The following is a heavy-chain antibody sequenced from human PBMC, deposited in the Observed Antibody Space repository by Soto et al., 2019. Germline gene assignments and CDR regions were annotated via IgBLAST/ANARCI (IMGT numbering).Heavy chain of an antibody. D-gene: IGHD2-21*01. V-gene: IGHV3-30*05. Sequence: QVQLAETGGGVVQPGRSLRLSCATSGFVSNDYDIHWVRQAPGKGLAWLASISYDGSNKYYADSVKGRFTISRDHSKNTLSLQGIGRGADGTAVYCWSRGIKGGLDAWGPGTLVTVSS. CDR1: GFVSNDYD. CDR3: SRGIKGGLDA. J-gene: IGHJ1*01. CDR2: ISYDGSNK.